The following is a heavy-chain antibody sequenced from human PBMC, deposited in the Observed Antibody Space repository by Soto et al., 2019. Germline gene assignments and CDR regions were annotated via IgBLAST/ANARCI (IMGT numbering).Heavy chain of an antibody. Sequence: ASVKVSCKASGYTFTGYYMHWVRQAPGQGLEWMGWIYPNSGGTNYAQRFQGWVTMTRDTSISTAYMELSRLRSDDTAVYYCAREVPLGSNDAFDIWGQGTMVTVSS. CDR1: GYTFTGYY. CDR3: AREVPLGSNDAFDI. CDR2: IYPNSGGT. D-gene: IGHD3-16*01. J-gene: IGHJ3*02. V-gene: IGHV1-2*04.